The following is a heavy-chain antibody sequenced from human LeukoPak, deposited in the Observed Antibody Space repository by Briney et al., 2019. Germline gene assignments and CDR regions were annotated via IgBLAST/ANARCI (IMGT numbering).Heavy chain of an antibody. J-gene: IGHJ4*02. CDR1: GFTFSSYA. CDR2: ISGSGGST. V-gene: IGHV3-23*01. D-gene: IGHD1-26*01. CDR3: AKRLSWVKGSHDYFDY. Sequence: GGSLRLSCAASGFTFSSYAMSWVRQAPGKGLEWVSAISGSGGSTYYADSVKGRFTIPRDNSKNTLYLQMNSLRAEDTAVYYCAKRLSWVKGSHDYFDYWGQGTLVTVSS.